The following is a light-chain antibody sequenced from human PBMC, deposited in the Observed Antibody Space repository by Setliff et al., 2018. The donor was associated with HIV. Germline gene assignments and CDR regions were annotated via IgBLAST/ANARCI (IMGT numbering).Light chain of an antibody. CDR2: DVS. CDR1: SSDVGGYDF. V-gene: IGLV2-14*03. J-gene: IGLJ1*01. Sequence: QPALTQPASVSGSPGQSITISCIGTSSDVGGYDFVSWYQQRPDKAPKLIIFDVSERPSGVSHRFSGSKSGNTASLTISGLQTEDEGDYFCASYRSPATYVFGIGTKVTVL. CDR3: ASYRSPATYV.